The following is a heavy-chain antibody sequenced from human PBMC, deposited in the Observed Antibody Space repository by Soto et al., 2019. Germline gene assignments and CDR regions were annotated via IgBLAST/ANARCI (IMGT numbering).Heavy chain of an antibody. CDR3: ARGEAMSIYGMDV. CDR1: GYTFTSYY. J-gene: IGHJ6*02. V-gene: IGHV1-46*01. CDR2: INPTGGAT. Sequence: QVQLVQSGAEVKKPGASVKVSCKASGYTFTSYYMHWVRQAPGQGLEWMGIINPTGGATTYAQKFRGRVTMTRDTSTSTVYMELSSLRSDDTAMYSFARGEAMSIYGMDVWGQGTAVTVSS.